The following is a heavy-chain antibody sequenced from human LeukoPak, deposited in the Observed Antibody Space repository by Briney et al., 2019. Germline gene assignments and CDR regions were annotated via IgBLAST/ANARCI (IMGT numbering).Heavy chain of an antibody. CDR1: GGSISGSSYY. D-gene: IGHD5-18*01. Sequence: PSETLSLTCTVSGGSISGSSYYWGWIRQPPGKGLEWIGSIYYTGSTFYNPSLKSRVTISVDTSKNQFSLKLSSVTATDTAVYYCASGYSSAPWGQGTLVTVSS. CDR3: ASGYSSAP. CDR2: IYYTGST. J-gene: IGHJ5*02. V-gene: IGHV4-39*01.